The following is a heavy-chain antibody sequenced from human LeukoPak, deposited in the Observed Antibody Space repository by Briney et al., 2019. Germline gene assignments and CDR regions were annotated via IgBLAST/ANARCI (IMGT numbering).Heavy chain of an antibody. J-gene: IGHJ4*02. CDR2: IYSGGST. V-gene: IGHV3-53*01. CDR3: ARYSYGRDYFDY. D-gene: IGHD5-18*01. CDR1: GFTVSSNY. Sequence: PGGSLRLSCAAFGFTVSSNYMSWVRQAPGKGLEWVSVIYSGGSTYYADSVKGRFTISRDNSKNTLYLQMNSLRAEDAAVYYCARYSYGRDYFDYWGQGTLVTVSS.